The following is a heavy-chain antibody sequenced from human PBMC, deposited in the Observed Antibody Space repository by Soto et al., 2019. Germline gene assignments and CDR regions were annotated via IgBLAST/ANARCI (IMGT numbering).Heavy chain of an antibody. CDR1: GYTFTGYY. J-gene: IGHJ3*02. V-gene: IGHV1-2*02. CDR2: INPNSGGT. D-gene: IGHD1-26*01. CDR3: AREASIVGATNDAFDI. Sequence: ASVKVSCKDSGYTFTGYYMHWVRQAPGQGLEWMGWINPNSGGTNYAQKFQGRVTMTRDTSISTAYMELSRLRSDDTAVYYCAREASIVGATNDAFDIWGQGTMVTVSS.